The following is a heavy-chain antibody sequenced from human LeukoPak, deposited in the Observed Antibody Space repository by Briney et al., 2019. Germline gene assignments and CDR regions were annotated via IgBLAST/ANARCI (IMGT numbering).Heavy chain of an antibody. CDR3: ATTPYYDILTGYYPPFDY. CDR2: IYPGGSST. V-gene: IGHV5-51*01. CDR1: GYTFSTYW. J-gene: IGHJ4*02. Sequence: KLGESLKISCKGSGYTFSTYWIGWVRQMPGKGLEWMGIIYPGGSSTRYSPSFQGQVTISADKSISTAYLQWSSLKASDTAMYYCATTPYYDILTGYYPPFDYWGQGTLVTVSS. D-gene: IGHD3-9*01.